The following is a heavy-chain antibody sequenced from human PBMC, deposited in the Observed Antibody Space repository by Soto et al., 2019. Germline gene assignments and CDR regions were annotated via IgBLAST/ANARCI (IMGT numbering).Heavy chain of an antibody. D-gene: IGHD5-18*01. CDR1: GGSFRNYY. CDR2: VNHSGEA. J-gene: IGHJ4*02. V-gene: IGHV4-34*01. CDR3: ARGEGPSFGLDY. Sequence: PSETLSLTCGVYGGSFRNYYWIWVRQPPGKGLEWIGEVNHSGEATYNPSLKSRVTISADTSKNHFSLKLSSVTAADTAVYYCARGEGPSFGLDYWGQGTLVTVSS.